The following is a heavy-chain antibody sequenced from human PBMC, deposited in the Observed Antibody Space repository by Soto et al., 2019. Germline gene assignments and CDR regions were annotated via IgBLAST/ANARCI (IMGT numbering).Heavy chain of an antibody. V-gene: IGHV3-23*01. CDR1: GFTFSSYA. D-gene: IGHD3-10*01. CDR3: AKCPFRVGSFDY. J-gene: IGHJ4*02. Sequence: GGSLRLSCAASGFTFSSYAMSWVRQAPGKGLEWVSGMSGSGGGTYYADSVKGRFTISRDNSKNTLYLQMNSLRAEDTAVYYCAKCPFRVGSFDYWGQGTLVTVSS. CDR2: MSGSGGGT.